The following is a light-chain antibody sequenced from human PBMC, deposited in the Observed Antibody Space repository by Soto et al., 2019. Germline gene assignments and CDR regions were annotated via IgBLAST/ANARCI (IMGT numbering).Light chain of an antibody. CDR2: EVS. Sequence: QSVLTQPSSVSGSLGQSITISCTGTSSDVGGYNYVSWYQHPPGTAPKVMIYEVSNRPSGLSNRFSGSKSGNTASLTISGLQAEEEAAYYCSSYTNTITFYVFGTGTKVTVL. V-gene: IGLV2-14*01. CDR3: SSYTNTITFYV. J-gene: IGLJ1*01. CDR1: SSDVGGYNY.